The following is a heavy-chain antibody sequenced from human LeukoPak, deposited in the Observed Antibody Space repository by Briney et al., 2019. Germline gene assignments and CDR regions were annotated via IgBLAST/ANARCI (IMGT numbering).Heavy chain of an antibody. CDR3: ARDLTPPWQYSSSAGAFDI. CDR1: GFTFSDYY. CDR2: ISSSGSTI. D-gene: IGHD6-6*01. J-gene: IGHJ3*02. Sequence: PGGSLRLSCAASGFTFSDYYMSWIRQAPGKGLEWVSYISSSGSTIYYADSVKGRFTISRDNAKNSLYLQMNSLRAEDTAVYYCARDLTPPWQYSSSAGAFDIWGQGTMVTVSS. V-gene: IGHV3-11*04.